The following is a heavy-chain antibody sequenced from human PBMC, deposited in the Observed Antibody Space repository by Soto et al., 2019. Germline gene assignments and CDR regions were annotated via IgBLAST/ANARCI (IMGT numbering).Heavy chain of an antibody. D-gene: IGHD1-26*01. CDR1: GGSISSGDYY. Sequence: PSETLSLTCTVSGGSISSGDYYWSWIRQPPGKGLEWIGYIYYSGSTYYNPSLKSRVTISVDTSKNQFSLKLSSVTAADTAVYYCARPVGTTTDAFDIWGQGTMVTVSS. V-gene: IGHV4-30-4*01. CDR2: IYYSGST. J-gene: IGHJ3*02. CDR3: ARPVGTTTDAFDI.